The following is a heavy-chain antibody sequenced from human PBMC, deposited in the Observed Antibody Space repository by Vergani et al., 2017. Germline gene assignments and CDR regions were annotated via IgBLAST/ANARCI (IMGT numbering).Heavy chain of an antibody. CDR1: GLPFSSYS. V-gene: IGHV3-21*01. J-gene: IGHJ4*02. D-gene: IGHD5-24*01. CDR2: ISSSSSYI. Sequence: EFRLVGSGGGLVKLGGSLRSSCPASGLPFSSYSMNWFRQAPGKGLEWVSSISSSSSYIYYADSVKGRFTISRDNAKNSLYLQMNSLRAEDTAVYYCARKRGQMATSREIDYWGLGTLVSVSS. CDR3: ARKRGQMATSREIDY.